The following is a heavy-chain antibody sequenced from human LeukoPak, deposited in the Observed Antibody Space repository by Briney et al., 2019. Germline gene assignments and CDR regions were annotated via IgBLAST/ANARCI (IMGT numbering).Heavy chain of an antibody. CDR2: ISSSSSYI. D-gene: IGHD2-2*01. Sequence: GGSLRLSCTASGFTFSSYAVSWVRQAPGKGLEWVSSISSSSSYIYYADSVKGRFTISRDNAKNSLYLQMNSLRAEDTAVYYCAKFNRQYCSSTTCYGGFDSWGQGTLVTVSS. J-gene: IGHJ4*02. CDR3: AKFNRQYCSSTTCYGGFDS. CDR1: GFTFSSYA. V-gene: IGHV3-21*01.